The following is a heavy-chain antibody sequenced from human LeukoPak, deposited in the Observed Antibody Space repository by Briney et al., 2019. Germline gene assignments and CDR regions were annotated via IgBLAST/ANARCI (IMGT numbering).Heavy chain of an antibody. J-gene: IGHJ3*02. Sequence: SETLSLTCTVSGDSISSYYWSWIRQPPGKGLEWIGYIYYSGGTDYNPSLKSRVTISVDTSKNQFSLKLRSVTAADTAVYYCARHVPISWPYDASDIWGQGTMVTVSP. V-gene: IGHV4-59*08. CDR2: IYYSGGT. CDR1: GDSISSYY. CDR3: ARHVPISWPYDASDI. D-gene: IGHD2-15*01.